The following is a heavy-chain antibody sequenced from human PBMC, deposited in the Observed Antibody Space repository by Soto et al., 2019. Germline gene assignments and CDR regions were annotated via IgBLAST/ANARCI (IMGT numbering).Heavy chain of an antibody. D-gene: IGHD3-10*01. CDR2: MIPNSGNT. Sequence: SLNVSRKAAGYAFTRDDINRGRQATGQGLEWMGWMIPNSGNTGYAQKFQGRVTMTRNTSISTAYMELSSLRSEATAVYYCARVGHGGSAFYIWGQGTMVTVSS. CDR3: ARVGHGGSAFYI. CDR1: GYAFTRDD. V-gene: IGHV1-8*01. J-gene: IGHJ3*02.